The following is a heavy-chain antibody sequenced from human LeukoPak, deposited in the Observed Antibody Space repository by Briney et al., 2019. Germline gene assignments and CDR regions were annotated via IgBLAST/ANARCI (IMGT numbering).Heavy chain of an antibody. V-gene: IGHV1-2*02. CDR3: ARDLVEMATIAADY. Sequence: EASVKVSCKASGYTFTGYYMHWVRQAPGQGLEWMRWINPNSGGTNYAQKFQGRVTMTRDTSISTAYMELSRLRSDDTAVYYCARDLVEMATIAADYWGQGTLVTVSS. CDR1: GYTFTGYY. D-gene: IGHD5-24*01. CDR2: INPNSGGT. J-gene: IGHJ4*02.